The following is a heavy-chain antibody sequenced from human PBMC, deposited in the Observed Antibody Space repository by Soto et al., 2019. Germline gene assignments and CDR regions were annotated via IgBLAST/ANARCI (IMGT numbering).Heavy chain of an antibody. V-gene: IGHV3-30*18. CDR2: ISYDGSNK. CDR1: GFTFSSYG. J-gene: IGHJ4*02. Sequence: QVQLVESGGGVVQPGRSLRLSCAASGFTFSSYGMHWVRQTPGKGLEWVALISYDGSNKYYADSVKGRFNISRDNSKNTLYLQMISLRAEDTAVYYCAKEKRQQLVLSPPTFDYWGQGTPVSVSS. D-gene: IGHD6-13*01. CDR3: AKEKRQQLVLSPPTFDY.